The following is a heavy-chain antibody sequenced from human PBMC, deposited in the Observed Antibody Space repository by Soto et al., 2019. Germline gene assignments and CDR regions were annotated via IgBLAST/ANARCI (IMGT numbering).Heavy chain of an antibody. CDR1: GDSVSSNSAA. J-gene: IGHJ5*02. CDR2: TYYRSKWYN. D-gene: IGHD6-13*01. CDR3: AREKGSWYDWNRFDP. V-gene: IGHV6-1*01. Sequence: PSQTLSLTCVISGDSVSSNSAAWNWIRQSPSRGLEWLGRTYYRSKWYNDYAVSVKSRITINPDTSKNQFSLQLNSVTPEDTAVYYCAREKGSWYDWNRFDPWGQGTLVTVSS.